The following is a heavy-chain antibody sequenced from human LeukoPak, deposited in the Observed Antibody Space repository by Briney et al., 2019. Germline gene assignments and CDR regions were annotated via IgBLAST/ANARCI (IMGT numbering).Heavy chain of an antibody. CDR3: ATGYQYYDYYYMDV. D-gene: IGHD6-25*01. J-gene: IGHJ6*03. CDR2: ITASGDNT. CDR1: GFTFSSYA. Sequence: GGTLILSCAASGFTFSSYAVSWVRQAPGKGLERVSGITASGDNTYYADSVKGRFNISRDNSKSTLYLQMNSLRAEDTAVYYCATGYQYYDYYYMDVWGKGTTVTISS. V-gene: IGHV3-23*01.